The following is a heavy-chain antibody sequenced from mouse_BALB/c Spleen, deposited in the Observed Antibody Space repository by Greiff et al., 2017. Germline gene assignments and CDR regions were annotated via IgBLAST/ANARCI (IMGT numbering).Heavy chain of an antibody. J-gene: IGHJ4*01. V-gene: IGHV5-17*02. CDR2: ISSGSSTI. CDR3: ARGYYGNYYYAMDY. D-gene: IGHD2-1*01. CDR1: GFTFSSFG. Sequence: EVKVVESGGGLVQPGGSRKLSCAASGFTFSSFGMHWVRQAPEKGLEWVAYISSGSSTIYYADTVKGRFTISRDNPKNTLFLQMTSLRSEDTAMYYCARGYYGNYYYAMDYWGQGTSVTVSS.